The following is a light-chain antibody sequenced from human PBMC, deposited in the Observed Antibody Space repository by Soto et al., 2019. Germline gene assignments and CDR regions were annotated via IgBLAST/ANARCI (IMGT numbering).Light chain of an antibody. CDR3: QQYGSSPWT. CDR2: GAS. V-gene: IGKV3-20*01. CDR1: QSVSSNN. J-gene: IGKJ1*01. Sequence: EIVLTQSPGTLSLSPGERATLSCRASQSVSSNNLVWYQQKPVQAPRLLIYGASYRAAGIPDRFSGSESGTDFTLTISRLEPEDFALYYCQQYGSSPWTFGQGTKVEIK.